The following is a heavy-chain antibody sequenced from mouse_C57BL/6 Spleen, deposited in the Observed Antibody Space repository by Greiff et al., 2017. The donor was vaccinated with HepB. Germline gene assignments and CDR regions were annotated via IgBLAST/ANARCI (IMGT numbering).Heavy chain of an antibody. J-gene: IGHJ1*03. D-gene: IGHD1-1*01. V-gene: IGHV1-50*01. Sequence: VQLQQPGAELVKPGASVKLSCKASGYTFTSYWMQWVNQRPGQGLEWIGEIDPSDSYTNYNQKFKGKATLTVNTSSSTAYMQLSSLTSEDSAVYYCARRSITAVVADWYFDVWGTGTTVTVSS. CDR3: ARRSITAVVADWYFDV. CDR1: GYTFTSYW. CDR2: IDPSDSYT.